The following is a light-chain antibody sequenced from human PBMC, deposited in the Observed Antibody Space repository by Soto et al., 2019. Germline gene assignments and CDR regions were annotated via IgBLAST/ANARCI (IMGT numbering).Light chain of an antibody. CDR1: QSVSSN. CDR2: GAS. Sequence: EIVMTQSPATLSVSPGERATLSCRASQSVSSNLAWYQQKPGQAPRLLIYGASTGATGIPARFSGSGSGTEFTLTITSLQPEDFAVYSCQQYNFWPTFGQGTKVDIK. J-gene: IGKJ1*01. V-gene: IGKV3-15*01. CDR3: QQYNFWPT.